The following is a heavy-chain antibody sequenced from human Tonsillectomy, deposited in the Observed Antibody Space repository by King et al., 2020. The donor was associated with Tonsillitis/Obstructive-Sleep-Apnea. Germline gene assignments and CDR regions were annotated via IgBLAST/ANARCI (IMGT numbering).Heavy chain of an antibody. V-gene: IGHV5-51*01. CDR1: GYSFTTYW. CDR2: IYPGDSDT. CDR3: ARLVGPAARGYYFDF. D-gene: IGHD2-2*01. J-gene: IGHJ4*02. Sequence: QLVQSGAEVKKPGESLKISCKASGYSFTTYWIGWVRQMPGKGLEWMGIIYPGDSDTKYSPSFQGQVTISAEKSINTASLQWSTLKASDTAMYFCARLVGPAARGYYFDFWGQGTLVTVSS.